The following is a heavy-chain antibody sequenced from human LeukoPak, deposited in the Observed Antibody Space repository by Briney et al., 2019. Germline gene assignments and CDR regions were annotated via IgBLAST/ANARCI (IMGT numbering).Heavy chain of an antibody. D-gene: IGHD2-2*01. J-gene: IGHJ4*02. CDR3: ARDYCSSTSCLFDY. Sequence: ASVKVSCKASGGTFSSYAISWVRQAPGQGLEWMGWMNPNSGNTGYAQKFQGRVTMTRNTSISTAYMELSRLRSDDTAVYYCARDYCSSTSCLFDYWGQGTLVTVSS. V-gene: IGHV1-8*02. CDR2: MNPNSGNT. CDR1: GGTFSSYA.